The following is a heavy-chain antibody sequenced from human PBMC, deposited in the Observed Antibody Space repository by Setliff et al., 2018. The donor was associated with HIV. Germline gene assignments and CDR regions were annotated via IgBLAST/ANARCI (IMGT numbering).Heavy chain of an antibody. D-gene: IGHD6-25*01. CDR1: GFTVSSSY. CDR3: ARSRPYNSALDY. V-gene: IGHV3-66*02. Sequence: GGSLRLSCEASGFTVSSSYMAWVRQAPGKGLEWVSTIYSDGSTYHRDSVKGRFTLSRDNSKNTAYLQVGSLRPDDTAMYYCARSRPYNSALDYWGQGTLVTVSS. CDR2: IYSDGST. J-gene: IGHJ4*02.